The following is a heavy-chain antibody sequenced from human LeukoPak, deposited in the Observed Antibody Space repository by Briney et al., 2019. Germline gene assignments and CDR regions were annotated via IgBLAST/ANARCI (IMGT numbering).Heavy chain of an antibody. Sequence: PGGSLRLSCAASGFTVSSNYMSWVRQAPGKGLEWVSVIYSGGSTYYADSVKGRFTISRDNSKNTLYLQMNSLRAEDTAVYYCAREPDSVGATSYGMDVWGQGTTVTVSS. CDR2: IYSGGST. D-gene: IGHD1-26*01. J-gene: IGHJ6*02. CDR3: AREPDSVGATSYGMDV. CDR1: GFTVSSNY. V-gene: IGHV3-53*01.